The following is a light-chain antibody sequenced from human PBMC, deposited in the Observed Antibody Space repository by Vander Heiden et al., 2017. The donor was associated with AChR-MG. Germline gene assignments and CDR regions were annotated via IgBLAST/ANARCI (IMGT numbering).Light chain of an antibody. CDR3: QQYNSYWT. CDR1: QSISSS. J-gene: IGKJ1*01. CDR2: KAS. Sequence: DIQMTQSPSTLSASVGDRVTITCRASQSISSSLAWYQQKPGKAPKLLIYKASSVESGVPSRFSGSGSGKEFTLTIISLQPDDFETYYCQQYNSYWTFGQGTKVEIK. V-gene: IGKV1-5*03.